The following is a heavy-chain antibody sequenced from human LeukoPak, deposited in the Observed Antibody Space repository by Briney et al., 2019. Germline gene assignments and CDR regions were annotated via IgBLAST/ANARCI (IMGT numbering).Heavy chain of an antibody. Sequence: GGSLRLSCAASGFTVSSNFMSWVRQAPGKGLEWVSSISSSSSYIYYADSVKGRFTISRDNAKNSLYLQMNSLRAEDTAVYYCASMPRRYCSGGSCYSALDYWGQGTLVTVSS. CDR2: ISSSSSYI. CDR3: ASMPRRYCSGGSCYSALDY. J-gene: IGHJ4*02. D-gene: IGHD2-15*01. V-gene: IGHV3-21*01. CDR1: GFTVSSNF.